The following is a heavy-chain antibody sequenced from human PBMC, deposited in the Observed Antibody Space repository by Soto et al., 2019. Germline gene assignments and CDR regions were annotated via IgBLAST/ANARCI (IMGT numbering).Heavy chain of an antibody. D-gene: IGHD5-18*01. V-gene: IGHV3-30-3*01. CDR1: GFTFSTYA. J-gene: IGHJ4*02. Sequence: GGSLRLSCAASGFTFSTYAMHWVRQAPGKGLEWVAVITYDGTNKYYADSVKGRFTISRDNSKNTLYLQMNSLRAEDTAMYYCARTLYVLVDTFDYWGQGTLVTVSS. CDR2: ITYDGTNK. CDR3: ARTLYVLVDTFDY.